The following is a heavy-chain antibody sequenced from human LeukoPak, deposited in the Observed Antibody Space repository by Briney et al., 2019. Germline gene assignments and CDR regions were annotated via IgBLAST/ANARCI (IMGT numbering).Heavy chain of an antibody. Sequence: SSETLSLTCTVSGGSISTSNYYWGWIRQPPGKGLEWIGEINHSGSTNYNPSLKSRVTISVDTSKNQFSLKLSSVTAADTAVYYCARPFSRYSSGWYHHPHYYYYYYMDVWGKGTTVTISS. CDR2: INHSGST. V-gene: IGHV4-39*07. J-gene: IGHJ6*03. CDR1: GGSISTSNYY. CDR3: ARPFSRYSSGWYHHPHYYYYYYMDV. D-gene: IGHD6-19*01.